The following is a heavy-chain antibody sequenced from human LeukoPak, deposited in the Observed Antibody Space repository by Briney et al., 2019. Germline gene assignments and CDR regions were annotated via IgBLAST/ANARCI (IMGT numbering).Heavy chain of an antibody. CDR2: IGGGDGVNT. Sequence: SGGSLRLSCLASGSTFSDFAMNWVRQAPGKGPEWVSHIGGGDGVNTYYADSVKGRFTISRDNPKRTMYLQMTNLRADDAAVYFCAKDMIRRNGVSDPFDIWGQGTMVTVSS. V-gene: IGHV3-23*01. CDR3: AKDMIRRNGVSDPFDI. D-gene: IGHD5-24*01. CDR1: GSTFSDFA. J-gene: IGHJ3*02.